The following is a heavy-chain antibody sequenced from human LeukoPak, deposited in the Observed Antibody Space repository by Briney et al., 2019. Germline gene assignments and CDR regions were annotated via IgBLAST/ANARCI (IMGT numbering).Heavy chain of an antibody. J-gene: IGHJ4*02. CDR3: ARREWSYCSSTSCQKDY. V-gene: IGHV4-39*01. Sequence: SETLSLTCTVSGGSISSSSYYWGWIRQPPGKGLEWIGSIYYSGSTYYNPSLKSRVTISVDTSKNQFSLKLSSVTAAVTAVYYCARREWSYCSSTSCQKDYWGQGTLVTVSS. CDR1: GGSISSSSYY. CDR2: IYYSGST. D-gene: IGHD2-2*01.